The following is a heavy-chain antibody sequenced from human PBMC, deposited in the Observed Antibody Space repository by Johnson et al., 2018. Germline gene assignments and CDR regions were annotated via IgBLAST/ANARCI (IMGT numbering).Heavy chain of an antibody. D-gene: IGHD3-10*01. J-gene: IGHJ3*01. CDR1: GFTSRNYW. V-gene: IGHV3-7*01. CDR2: MNQDGSET. Sequence: EVQLVESGGELVQRGGSLRLSCAASGFTSRNYWMSWVRQAPGKGLEWVANMNQDGSETYYVDSVKGRFTIPRDNANNSLYLQINSLRADATVVYYCARGRDFYGSGLDAFDLWGQGTRVTVSS. CDR3: ARGRDFYGSGLDAFDL.